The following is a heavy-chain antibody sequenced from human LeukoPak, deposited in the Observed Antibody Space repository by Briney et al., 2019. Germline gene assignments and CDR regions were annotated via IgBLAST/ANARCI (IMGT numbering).Heavy chain of an antibody. CDR1: GYTFTGYY. CDR3: ARVGHYGDYDWYFDL. D-gene: IGHD4-17*01. CDR2: INPNSGGT. Sequence: GASVKVSCKASGYTFTGYYMHWVRQAPGQGLEWMGWINPNSGGTNYAQKFQGWITMTRDTSISTAYMELSRLRSDDTAVYYCARVGHYGDYDWYFDLWGRGTLVTVSS. V-gene: IGHV1-2*04. J-gene: IGHJ2*01.